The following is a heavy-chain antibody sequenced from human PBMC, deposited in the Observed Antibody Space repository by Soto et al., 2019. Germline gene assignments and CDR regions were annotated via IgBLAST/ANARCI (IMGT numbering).Heavy chain of an antibody. J-gene: IGHJ6*02. Sequence: QVQLEQSGAEVKQPGSSVRVSCKASGGTFSNSAISWVRQAPGQGLEWMGGIMPIFRTPDYAQKFQGRVTLTADESTSTAYMELHGLTPDDTAVYYCARDIARLQLGGNYYYMLDVWGQGTTVTVSS. CDR2: IMPIFRTP. V-gene: IGHV1-69*12. CDR1: GGTFSNSA. D-gene: IGHD5-12*01. CDR3: ARDIARLQLGGNYYYMLDV.